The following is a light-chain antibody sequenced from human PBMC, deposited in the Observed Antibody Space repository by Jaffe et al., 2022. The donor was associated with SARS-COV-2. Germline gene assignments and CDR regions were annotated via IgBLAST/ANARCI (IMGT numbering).Light chain of an antibody. J-gene: IGKJ2*01. Sequence: EIVLTQSPGTLSLSPGERATLSCRASQSFTDTYLAWYQQKPGQAPRLLIYGASSRATGIPDRFSGSGSGTDFTLTISRLQPEDFAVYYCQHYGRSSYTFGQGTKLEIK. CDR3: QHYGRSSYT. CDR2: GAS. V-gene: IGKV3-20*01. CDR1: QSFTDTY.